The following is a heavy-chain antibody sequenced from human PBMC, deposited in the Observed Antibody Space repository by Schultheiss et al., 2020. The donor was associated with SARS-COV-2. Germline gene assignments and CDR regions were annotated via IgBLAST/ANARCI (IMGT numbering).Heavy chain of an antibody. V-gene: IGHV4-34*01. CDR1: GGSISSYY. Sequence: SETLSLTCTVSGGSISSYYWSWIRQPPGKGLEWIGEITHSGSANYNPSLKSRVTISVDTSKNQFSLKLSSVTAADTAVYYCAKRVRYCSGGSCYTDPYFDYWGQGTLVTVSS. D-gene: IGHD2-15*01. CDR3: AKRVRYCSGGSCYTDPYFDY. J-gene: IGHJ4*02. CDR2: ITHSGSA.